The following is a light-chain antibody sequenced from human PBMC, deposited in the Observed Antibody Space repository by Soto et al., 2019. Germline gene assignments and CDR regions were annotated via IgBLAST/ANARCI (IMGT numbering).Light chain of an antibody. CDR3: CSYATSDTLL. CDR1: SSDVGFYNL. V-gene: IGLV2-23*01. J-gene: IGLJ2*01. Sequence: QSALTQPASVSGSPGQSITISCTGTSSDVGFYNLVSWYHQYPGKAPKLILYAGTKRPSGLSTRFSGSMSGSTAPLTISGLQAEDEGNYYCCSYATSDTLLFGGGTKVTVL. CDR2: AGT.